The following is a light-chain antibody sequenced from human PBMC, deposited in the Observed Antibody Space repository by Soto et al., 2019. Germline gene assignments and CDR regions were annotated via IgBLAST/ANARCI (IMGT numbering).Light chain of an antibody. CDR3: ISYTGSSTSYV. Sequence: QSVLTQPACVSVSPGQSITISCIGTRSDIGSYNYVAWYQQFPGKTPKILIYGVSNRPSGVSSRFSGSKSGNTASLTISGLQAEDEADYYCISYTGSSTSYVFGSGTKVTVL. CDR2: GVS. V-gene: IGLV2-14*01. J-gene: IGLJ1*01. CDR1: RSDIGSYNY.